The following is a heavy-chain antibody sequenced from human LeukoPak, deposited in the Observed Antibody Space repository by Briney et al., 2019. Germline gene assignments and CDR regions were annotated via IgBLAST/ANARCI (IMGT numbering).Heavy chain of an antibody. Sequence: PGGSLRLSCTASGFTFGDYAMSWFRQAPGKGLEWVGFIRSKAYGGTTEYAASVKGRFTISRDDSESIAYLQMNSLKTEDTAVYYCTRAPIDSSPDYWGQGTLVTVSS. D-gene: IGHD6-13*01. CDR2: IRSKAYGGTT. CDR3: TRAPIDSSPDY. CDR1: GFTFGDYA. J-gene: IGHJ4*02. V-gene: IGHV3-49*03.